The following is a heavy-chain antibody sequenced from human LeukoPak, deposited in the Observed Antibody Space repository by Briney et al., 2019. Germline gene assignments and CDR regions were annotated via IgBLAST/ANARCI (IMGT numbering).Heavy chain of an antibody. Sequence: PGGSLRLSCAASGFTFSSYSMNWVRQAPGKGLEWVSSISSSSSYIYYADSVKGRFTISRDNAKNSLYLQMNSLRAEDTAVYYCARGHCSGGSYYSVDYWGQGTPVTVSS. CDR1: GFTFSSYS. CDR3: ARGHCSGGSYYSVDY. J-gene: IGHJ4*02. D-gene: IGHD2-15*01. CDR2: ISSSSSYI. V-gene: IGHV3-21*01.